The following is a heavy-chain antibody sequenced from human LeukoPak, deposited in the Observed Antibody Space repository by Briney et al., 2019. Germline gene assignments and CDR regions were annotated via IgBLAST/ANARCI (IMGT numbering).Heavy chain of an antibody. CDR1: GYTFTSYG. CDR2: ISAYNGNT. V-gene: IGHV1-18*01. CDR3: ARDSTSMVGFYYYGMDV. D-gene: IGHD2-8*01. J-gene: IGHJ6*02. Sequence: ASVKVSCKASGYTFTSYGISWVRQAPGQGLEWMGWISAYNGNTNYPQKLQGRVTMTTDTSTSTAYMELRSLRSDDTAVYYCARDSTSMVGFYYYGMDVWGQGTTVTVSS.